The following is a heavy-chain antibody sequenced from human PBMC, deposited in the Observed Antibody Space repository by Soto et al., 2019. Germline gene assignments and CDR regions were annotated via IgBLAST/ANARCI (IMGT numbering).Heavy chain of an antibody. CDR1: SYA. V-gene: IGHV1-69*04. D-gene: IGHD6-13*01. CDR2: IIPILGIA. Sequence: SYASRCLRHYNGKGLEWMGRIIPILGIANYAQKFQGRVTITADKSTSTAYMELSSLRSEDTAVYYCASPGHTSSWYYFDYWGQGTLVTLSS. CDR3: ASPGHTSSWYYFDY. J-gene: IGHJ4*02.